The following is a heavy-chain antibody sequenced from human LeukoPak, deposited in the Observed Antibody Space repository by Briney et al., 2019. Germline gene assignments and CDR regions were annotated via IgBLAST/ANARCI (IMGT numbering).Heavy chain of an antibody. CDR1: GFTFSSYA. V-gene: IGHV3-23*01. CDR2: ISGSGGST. Sequence: GGSLRLSCAASGFTFSSYAMSWVRQAPGKGLEWVSAISGSGGSTYYADSVKGRFTISRDNSKNTLYLQMNSLRAEDTAVYYCAIDRYSSGCHDYWGQGTLVTVSS. CDR3: AIDRYSSGCHDY. D-gene: IGHD6-19*01. J-gene: IGHJ4*02.